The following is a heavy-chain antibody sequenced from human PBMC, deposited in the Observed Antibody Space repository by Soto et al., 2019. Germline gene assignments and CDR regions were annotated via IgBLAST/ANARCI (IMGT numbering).Heavy chain of an antibody. Sequence: XXTLSLTCTAAGDSISSDNYDWGFIRQPPGKGLEWIATIYYSGRTYYNPSLERRVTVSVDTSKNQFSLKLSSLTAADSSVYYCARQGPSSSGSYLFDSWGQGTLVTVSS. V-gene: IGHV4-39*01. CDR3: ARQGPSSSGSYLFDS. CDR1: GDSISSDNYD. J-gene: IGHJ4*02. CDR2: IYYSGRT. D-gene: IGHD6-19*01.